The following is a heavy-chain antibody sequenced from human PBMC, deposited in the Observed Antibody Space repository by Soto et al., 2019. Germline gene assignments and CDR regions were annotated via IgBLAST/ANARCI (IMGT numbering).Heavy chain of an antibody. D-gene: IGHD2-2*01. CDR2: IYWAGDE. CDR1: GFSLSTSAAG. Sequence: QITLKESGPTLVKPTQTLTLTCTFSGFSLSTSAAGVGWIRQPPGKALEWLALIYWAGDERYSPSLKSRLTITTDTSKNQVVLTMTNMDPADTATYSWAHGSCTSADCYPNPYLDYWGQGILVTVSS. CDR3: AHGSCTSADCYPNPYLDY. J-gene: IGHJ4*02. V-gene: IGHV2-5*02.